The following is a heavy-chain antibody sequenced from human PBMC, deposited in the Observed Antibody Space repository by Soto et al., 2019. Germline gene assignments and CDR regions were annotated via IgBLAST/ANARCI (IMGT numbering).Heavy chain of an antibody. CDR1: GFTFSSYG. D-gene: IGHD2-15*01. J-gene: IGHJ4*02. Sequence: GGSLRLSCAASGFTFSSYGMHWVRQAPGKGLEWVAVIWYDGSNKYYADSVKGRFTISRDNSKNTLYLQMNSLRAEDTAVYYCARDVKDCSGGSCLILDYWGQGTLVTVSS. CDR3: ARDVKDCSGGSCLILDY. CDR2: IWYDGSNK. V-gene: IGHV3-33*01.